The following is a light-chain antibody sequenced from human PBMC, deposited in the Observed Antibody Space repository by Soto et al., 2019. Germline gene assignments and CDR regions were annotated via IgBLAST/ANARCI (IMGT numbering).Light chain of an antibody. Sequence: EIVLTQSPGTLSLSPGERATLSCRASQSVSSYLAWYQQKPGQAPRLLIYDASNRATGIPARFSGSGSGTDFTLTISSLEPEDFAVYYCQQPDAFGQGTRLEIK. CDR3: QQPDA. V-gene: IGKV3-11*01. CDR1: QSVSSY. CDR2: DAS. J-gene: IGKJ5*01.